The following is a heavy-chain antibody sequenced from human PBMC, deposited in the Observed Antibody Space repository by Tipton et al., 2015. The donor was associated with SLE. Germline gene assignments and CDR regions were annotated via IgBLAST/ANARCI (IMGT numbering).Heavy chain of an antibody. V-gene: IGHV3-43*01. J-gene: IGHJ2*01. CDR2: ISWNGGST. CDR3: AKDVATGDWYFDL. Sequence: AVSGFRFDDYTMHWVRQAPRKGLEWISLISWNGGSTYYADSVKGRFTISRDNSKNSLYLQMDSLGTEDTALYYCAKDVATGDWYFDLWGRGTLVTVSS. D-gene: IGHD1-1*01. CDR1: GFRFDDYT.